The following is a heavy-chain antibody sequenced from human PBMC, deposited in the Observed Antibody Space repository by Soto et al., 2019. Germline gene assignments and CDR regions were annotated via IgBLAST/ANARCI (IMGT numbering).Heavy chain of an antibody. D-gene: IGHD1-26*01. CDR1: GFSFGTYA. CDR2: ISGGIGST. J-gene: IGHJ4*02. CDR3: AKGAARYFDY. Sequence: EVQLLESGGGLVQPGGSLRLSCVASGFSFGTYAMTWVRQVPGKGLEWVSTISGGIGSTFYADSVKGRFTISRDISKKMLFLHMNGLRGEDTGTYDCAKGAARYFDYWGRGTPVTVSS. V-gene: IGHV3-23*01.